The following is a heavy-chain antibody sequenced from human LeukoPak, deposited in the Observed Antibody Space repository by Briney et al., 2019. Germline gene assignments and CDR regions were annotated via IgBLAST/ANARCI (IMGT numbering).Heavy chain of an antibody. CDR2: INSDGSST. V-gene: IGHV3-74*01. CDR1: GLTFCIYW. Sequence: GGPLRLPCAASGLTFCIYWMHWLPHSPGKALVWVSRINSDGSSTICADSVKVQFTISRDNAKNRLYLEMNSLRPEDTAVYYCASGDGHGFDIWGQGKMVTVSS. CDR3: ASGDGHGFDI. D-gene: IGHD3-10*01. J-gene: IGHJ3*02.